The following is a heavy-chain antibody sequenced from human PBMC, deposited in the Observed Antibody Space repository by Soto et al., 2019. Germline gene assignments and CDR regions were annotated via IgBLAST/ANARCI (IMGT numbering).Heavy chain of an antibody. D-gene: IGHD1-1*01. V-gene: IGHV3-23*01. J-gene: IGHJ5*02. CDR3: AKVPVQLERARPPVGVWFDP. Sequence: GGSLRLSCAASVFPFSSYAMSWVRQAPGKGLEWVSAISGSGGSTYYADSVKGRFTISRDNSKNTLYLQMNSLRAEDAAVYYCAKVPVQLERARPPVGVWFDPWGQGTLVTVSS. CDR2: ISGSGGST. CDR1: VFPFSSYA.